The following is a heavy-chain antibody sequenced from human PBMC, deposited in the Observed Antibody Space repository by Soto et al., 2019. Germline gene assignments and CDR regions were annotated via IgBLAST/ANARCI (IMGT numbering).Heavy chain of an antibody. Sequence: GGSLRLSCAASGFTFSSYAMSWVRQAPGKGLEWVSAISGSGGSTYYADSVKGRFTISRDNSKNTLYLQMNSLRAEDTAVYYCAKGDSSSWYGLYYYGMDVWGQGTTVTVSS. J-gene: IGHJ6*02. D-gene: IGHD6-13*01. CDR2: ISGSGGST. V-gene: IGHV3-23*01. CDR1: GFTFSSYA. CDR3: AKGDSSSWYGLYYYGMDV.